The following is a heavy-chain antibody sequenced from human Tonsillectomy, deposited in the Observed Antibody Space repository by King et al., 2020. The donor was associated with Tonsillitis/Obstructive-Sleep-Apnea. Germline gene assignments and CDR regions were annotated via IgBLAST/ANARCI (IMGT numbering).Heavy chain of an antibody. CDR2: IKSKTDGGTT. V-gene: IGHV3-15*07. J-gene: IGHJ4*02. CDR3: TTLYYYDSSGYYLDWDY. Sequence: VQLVESGGGLVKPGGSLRLSCAASGFTFSNAWMNWVRQAPGKGLEWVGRIKSKTDGGTTDYAAPVKGRFTISRDDSKNTLYLQMNSLKTEDTAVYYCTTLYYYDSSGYYLDWDYWGQGTLVTVSS. CDR1: GFTFSNAW. D-gene: IGHD3-22*01.